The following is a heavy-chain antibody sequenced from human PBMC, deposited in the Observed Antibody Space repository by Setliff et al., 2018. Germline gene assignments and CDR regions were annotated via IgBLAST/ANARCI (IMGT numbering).Heavy chain of an antibody. CDR1: GFTFSSFA. Sequence: ETLSLSCAASGFTFSSFAMSWVRQGPGKGLEWVSGISGSGGNTHYADSVKGRFTISRDNSKNTLYLQMNSLRAEDTAVYYCAKDLGGFDYWGQGTLVTVSS. V-gene: IGHV3-23*01. J-gene: IGHJ4*02. CDR2: ISGSGGNT. CDR3: AKDLGGFDY. D-gene: IGHD3-16*01.